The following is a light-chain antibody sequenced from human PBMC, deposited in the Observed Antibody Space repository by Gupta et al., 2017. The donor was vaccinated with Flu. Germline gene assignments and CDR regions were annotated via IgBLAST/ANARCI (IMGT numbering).Light chain of an antibody. CDR1: QSVSSSY. J-gene: IGKJ2*01. CDR2: GSS. Sequence: EIVLTQSSGTLSLSQGERATLSCRASQSVSSSYLAWYQQKPGQAPRLLIYGSSSRATGIPDRFSGSGSGTDFTLTISRLEPEDFAVYYCQQYGSSPGYTFGQGTKLEIK. V-gene: IGKV3-20*01. CDR3: QQYGSSPGYT.